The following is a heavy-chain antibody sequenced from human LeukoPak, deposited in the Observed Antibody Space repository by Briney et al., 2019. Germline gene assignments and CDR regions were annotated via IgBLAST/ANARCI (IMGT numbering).Heavy chain of an antibody. CDR1: GFTFSSYA. J-gene: IGHJ4*02. CDR3: AKGYYGSGSYGAFDY. Sequence: GRSLRLSCAASGFTFSSYAMHWVRQAPGKGLEWVAVISYDGSNKYYADSVKGRFTISRDNSKNTLYLQMNSLRAEDTAVYYCAKGYYGSGSYGAFDYWGQGTLVTVSS. D-gene: IGHD3-10*01. CDR2: ISYDGSNK. V-gene: IGHV3-30-3*01.